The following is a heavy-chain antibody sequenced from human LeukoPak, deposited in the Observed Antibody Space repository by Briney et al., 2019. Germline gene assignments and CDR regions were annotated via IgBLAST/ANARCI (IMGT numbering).Heavy chain of an antibody. Sequence: SETLSLTCSVSAGSITSFYWSWIRQPPGKGLEWIGYIFNTGSTNYNPSLKSRVTISLDKSKNQFFLKLSSVTAADTAMYYCAIRTSNGWPAENAFDIWGQGTMVTVST. CDR1: AGSITSFY. V-gene: IGHV4-59*01. CDR2: IFNTGST. CDR3: AIRTSNGWPAENAFDI. D-gene: IGHD1-1*01. J-gene: IGHJ3*02.